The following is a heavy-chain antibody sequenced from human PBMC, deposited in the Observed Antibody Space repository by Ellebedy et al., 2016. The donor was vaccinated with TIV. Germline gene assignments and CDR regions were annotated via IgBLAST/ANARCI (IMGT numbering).Heavy chain of an antibody. J-gene: IGHJ4*02. D-gene: IGHD6-19*01. CDR2: IIPIFGTA. V-gene: IGHV1-69*13. CDR1: GGTFSSYA. CDR3: ASFYSSGWYALAFDY. Sequence: SSVKVSCXASGGTFSSYAISWVRQAPGQGLEWMGGIIPIFGTANYAQKFQGRVTITADESTSTAYMELSSLRSEDTAVYYCASFYSSGWYALAFDYWGQGTLVTVSS.